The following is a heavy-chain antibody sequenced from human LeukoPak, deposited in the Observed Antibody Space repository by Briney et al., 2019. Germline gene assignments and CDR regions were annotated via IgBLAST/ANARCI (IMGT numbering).Heavy chain of an antibody. V-gene: IGHV4-30-4*07. J-gene: IGHJ6*03. D-gene: IGHD3-16*01. CDR1: GGSISSGGYS. CDR2: IYYSGST. Sequence: SETLSLTCGVSGGSISSGGYSWSWIRQPPGKGLEWIGYIYYSGSTYYNPSLKSRVTTSIDTSKNQFSLKLSSVTAADTAVYYCARSRGGLYYYYYMDVWGKGTTVTISS. CDR3: ARSRGGLYYYYYMDV.